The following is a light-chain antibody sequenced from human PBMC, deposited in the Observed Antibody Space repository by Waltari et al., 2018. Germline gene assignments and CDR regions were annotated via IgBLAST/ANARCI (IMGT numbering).Light chain of an antibody. CDR2: EVN. Sequence: QSALPPPPSTSGSPGPSVPISCTGTTPAVGVSHYVSWYQQHPGKAPKLMIYEVNKRPSGVPDRFSGSKSGSTASLTVSGLQDEDEADYYCSSYAGSDKYVFGPGTTVTVL. J-gene: IGLJ1*01. CDR1: TPAVGVSHY. CDR3: SSYAGSDKYV. V-gene: IGLV2-8*01.